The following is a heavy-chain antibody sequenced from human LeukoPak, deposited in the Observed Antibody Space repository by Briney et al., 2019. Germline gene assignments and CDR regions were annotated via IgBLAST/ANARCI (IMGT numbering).Heavy chain of an antibody. D-gene: IGHD3-9*01. V-gene: IGHV4-39*01. CDR2: IYYSENT. Sequence: SETLSLTCTVSGGSISSSNYYWAWIPQPPGKGLEWIASIYYSENTYYSPSLKSRVTISVDTSKNQFPQKKTSGTAANTVWYYCASGRISAGYYHYWGQGTLVTVS. CDR1: GGSISSSNYY. J-gene: IGHJ4*02. CDR3: ASGRISAGYYHY.